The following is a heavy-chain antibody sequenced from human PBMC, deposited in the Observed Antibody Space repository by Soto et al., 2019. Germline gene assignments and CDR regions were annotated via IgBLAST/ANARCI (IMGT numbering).Heavy chain of an antibody. D-gene: IGHD3-16*02. V-gene: IGHV1-69*06. CDR3: ARETITFRGVIANRGAFDI. CDR1: GGTFSSYA. Sequence: QVQLVQSGAEVKKPGSSVKVSCKASGGTFSSYAISWVRQAPGQGLEWMGGIIPIFGTANYAQKFQGRVTITADKSTSTAYMELSSLRSEDTAVYYCARETITFRGVIANRGAFDIWGQGTMVTVSS. J-gene: IGHJ3*02. CDR2: IIPIFGTA.